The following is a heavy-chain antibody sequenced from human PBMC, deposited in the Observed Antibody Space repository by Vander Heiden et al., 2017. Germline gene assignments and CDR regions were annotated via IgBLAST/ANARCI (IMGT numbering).Heavy chain of an antibody. D-gene: IGHD2-8*01. J-gene: IGHJ6*02. CDR1: GFPFSTAW. V-gene: IGHV3-15*07. CDR2: IKSKTDGGTT. Sequence: EVQLVESGGGLVKLGGSLRLSCAASGFPFSTAWMICVPKAPGKGLEWVGRIKSKTDGGTTDYAAPVKGRFTISRDDSKNTLYLQMNSLKTEDTAVYYCTTDMVSWGMDVWGQGTTVTVSS. CDR3: TTDMVSWGMDV.